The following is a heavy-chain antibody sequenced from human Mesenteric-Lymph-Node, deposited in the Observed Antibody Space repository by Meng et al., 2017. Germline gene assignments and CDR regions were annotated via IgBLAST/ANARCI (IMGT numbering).Heavy chain of an antibody. CDR3: ARGLGSGYYYGFDY. CDR1: GFTFSSYA. CDR2: ISYDGSNK. D-gene: IGHD3-22*01. Sequence: GESLKISCAASGFTFSSYAMHWVRQAPGKGLEWVAVISYDGSNKYYADSVKGRFTISRDNSKNTLYLQMNSLRAEDTAVYYCARGLGSGYYYGFDYWGQGTLVTVSS. J-gene: IGHJ4*02. V-gene: IGHV3-30*01.